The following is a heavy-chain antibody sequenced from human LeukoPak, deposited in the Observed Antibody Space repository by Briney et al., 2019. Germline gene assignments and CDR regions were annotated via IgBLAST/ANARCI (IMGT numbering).Heavy chain of an antibody. V-gene: IGHV3-74*01. Sequence: GGSLRLSCGASGLSFSKYWMHWVRQAPGKGLVWVSRINPEETTISYADSVKGRFTISRDNARNTLYLQMNSLRAEDTAVYFCIGDTFGARDCWGQGTLVTVSS. CDR1: GLSFSKYW. CDR2: INPEETTI. D-gene: IGHD3-10*01. CDR3: IGDTFGARDC. J-gene: IGHJ4*02.